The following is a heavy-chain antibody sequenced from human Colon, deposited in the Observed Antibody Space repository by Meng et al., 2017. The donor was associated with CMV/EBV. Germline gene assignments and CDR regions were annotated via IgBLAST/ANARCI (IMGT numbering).Heavy chain of an antibody. CDR1: GASVSSGAYY. CDR2: IYENGVT. D-gene: IGHD3-16*01. Sequence: LQESGPGLVKPSETLSLICSVSGASVSSGAYYWGWIRQSPGKGLEWIGNIYENGVTYYGPSLESRVTLSMDTSKNQISLKMSSVTAADTGIYYCARALMLSGHEFDYRGQGALVTVSS. V-gene: IGHV4-39*01. J-gene: IGHJ4*02. CDR3: ARALMLSGHEFDY.